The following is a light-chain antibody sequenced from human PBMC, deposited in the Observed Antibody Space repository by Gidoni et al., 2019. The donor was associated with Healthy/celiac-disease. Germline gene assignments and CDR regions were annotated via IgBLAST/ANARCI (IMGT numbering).Light chain of an antibody. CDR1: QSVRSN. CDR3: QQYNNWPLFT. J-gene: IGKJ3*01. CDR2: GAS. Sequence: EIVMTQSPATLSVSPGERATLSCRASQSVRSNLAWYQQKPGQAPRLLIYGASTRATGIPARFSCSGSVTEFTLTISSLQSEDFAVYYCQQYNNWPLFTFGPGTKVDIK. V-gene: IGKV3-15*01.